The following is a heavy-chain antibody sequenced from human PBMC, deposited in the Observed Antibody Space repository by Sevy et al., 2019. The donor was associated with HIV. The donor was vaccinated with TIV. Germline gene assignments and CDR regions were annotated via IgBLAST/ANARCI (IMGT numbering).Heavy chain of an antibody. D-gene: IGHD2-15*01. J-gene: IGHJ2*01. CDR3: ASGLAYWYFDL. Sequence: LRLSCAASGFTFSRYGMHWVRQSPGKGLGWVAFIRYDGSNKYFADSVKGRFTISRDNSDNTVFRQMNSLRAEDSAVYYCASGLAYWYFDLWGRGTLVTVSS. V-gene: IGHV3-30*02. CDR1: GFTFSRYG. CDR2: IRYDGSNK.